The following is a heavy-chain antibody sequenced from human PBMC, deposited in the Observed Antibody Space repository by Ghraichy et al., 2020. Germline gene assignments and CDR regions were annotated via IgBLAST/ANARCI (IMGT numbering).Heavy chain of an antibody. V-gene: IGHV3-30*04. Sequence: LSLTCAASGFTFSSYAMHWVRQAPGKGLEWVAVISYDGSNKYYADSVKGRFTISRDNSKNTLYLQMNSLRAEDTAVYYCAREQAIDYALDYWGQGTLVTVSS. CDR3: AREQAIDYALDY. J-gene: IGHJ4*02. D-gene: IGHD3-16*01. CDR1: GFTFSSYA. CDR2: ISYDGSNK.